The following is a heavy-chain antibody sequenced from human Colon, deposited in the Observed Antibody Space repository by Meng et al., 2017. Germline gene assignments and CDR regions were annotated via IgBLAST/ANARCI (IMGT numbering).Heavy chain of an antibody. J-gene: IGHJ5*02. CDR1: GFPLTTSGVG. D-gene: IGHD6-25*01. V-gene: IGHV2-5*01. CDR2: IYWNDDK. CDR3: AHRRPPAALDWFVP. Sequence: SGPTLVKPTQTLTLTCTVSGFPLTTSGVGVAWFRPPPGEALEWLALIYWNDDKHYNPSLNGRLTITKDSSKSQVVLTMTSVDPVNTATYYCAHRRPPAALDWFVPWGQGMLVTVSS.